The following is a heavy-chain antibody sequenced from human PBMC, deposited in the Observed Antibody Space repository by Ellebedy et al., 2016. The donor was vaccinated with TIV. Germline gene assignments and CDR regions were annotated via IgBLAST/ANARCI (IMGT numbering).Heavy chain of an antibody. CDR1: GFTFSSYS. J-gene: IGHJ4*02. Sequence: GESLKISCAASGFTFSSYSMNWVRQAPGKGLEWVSSISSSSSYIYYADSVKGRFTISRDNAKNSLYLQMNSLRAEDTAVYYCARDQGDIVLMVYAEFDYWGQGTLVTVSS. D-gene: IGHD2-8*01. CDR3: ARDQGDIVLMVYAEFDY. CDR2: ISSSSSYI. V-gene: IGHV3-21*01.